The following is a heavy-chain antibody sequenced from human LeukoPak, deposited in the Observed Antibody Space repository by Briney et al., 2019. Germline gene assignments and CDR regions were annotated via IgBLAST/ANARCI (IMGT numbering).Heavy chain of an antibody. D-gene: IGHD2-2*01. J-gene: IGHJ4*02. Sequence: PGGSLRLSCAASGFTVSSNYMSWVRQAPGKGLEWVSVIYSGGSTYYADSVKGRFTISRGNAKNSLYLQMNSLRAEDTAVYYCARGPFTSISKYFDYWGQGTLVTVSS. CDR3: ARGPFTSISKYFDY. CDR1: GFTVSSNY. V-gene: IGHV3-53*01. CDR2: IYSGGST.